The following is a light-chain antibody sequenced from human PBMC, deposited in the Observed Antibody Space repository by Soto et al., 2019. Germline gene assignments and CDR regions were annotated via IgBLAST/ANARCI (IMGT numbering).Light chain of an antibody. CDR3: QQYHSWPPIT. J-gene: IGKJ5*01. CDR1: QSIASS. CDR2: GAS. Sequence: EIVLTQSPATLSVSPGERATLSCRASQSIASSLAWYQQKPGQSPRLLLYGASTRATGIPARFSGSGSGTEFTLTISGLQSEDFAVYYCQQYHSWPPITFGQGTRLEIK. V-gene: IGKV3-15*01.